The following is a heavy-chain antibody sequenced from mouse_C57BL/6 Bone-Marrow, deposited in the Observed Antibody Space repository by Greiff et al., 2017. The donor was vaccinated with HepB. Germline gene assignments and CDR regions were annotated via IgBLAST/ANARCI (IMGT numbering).Heavy chain of an antibody. J-gene: IGHJ1*03. CDR3: SERLMGYFDV. D-gene: IGHD2-2*01. V-gene: IGHV6-3*01. CDR2: IRLKSDNYAT. CDR1: GFTFSNYW. Sequence: EVKLVASGGGLVQPGGSMKLSCVASGFTFSNYWMNWVRQSPEKGLEWVAQIRLKSDNYATRYAKSVKGGFTISRDDSQRSVYLQVNNLRAEDTGIYYCSERLMGYFDVWGKGTTVTVSS.